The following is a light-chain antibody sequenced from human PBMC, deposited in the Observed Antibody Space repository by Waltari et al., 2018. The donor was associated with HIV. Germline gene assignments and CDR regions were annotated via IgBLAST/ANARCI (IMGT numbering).Light chain of an antibody. Sequence: QSALTQPASVSGSPGQSITIPCTGTSSDVGCYNYVSWYQQHPGKAPKLMIYDVSNRPSGVSNRFSGSKSGNTASLTISGLQAEDEADYYCSSYTSSSTQVFGGGTKLTVL. CDR2: DVS. CDR1: SSDVGCYNY. J-gene: IGLJ2*01. V-gene: IGLV2-14*03. CDR3: SSYTSSSTQV.